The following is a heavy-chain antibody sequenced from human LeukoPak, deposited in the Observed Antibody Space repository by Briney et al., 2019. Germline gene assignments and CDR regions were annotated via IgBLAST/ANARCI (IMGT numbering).Heavy chain of an antibody. V-gene: IGHV3-30*18. CDR3: ANAPTKYSSGFFDY. D-gene: IGHD6-19*01. Sequence: GGSLRLSCAASGFSFSSYSMNWVRQAPGKGLEWVAVISYDGSNKYYADSVKGRFTISRDNSKNTLYLQMNSLRAEDTAVYYCANAPTKYSSGFFDYWGQGTLVTVSS. J-gene: IGHJ4*02. CDR1: GFSFSSYS. CDR2: ISYDGSNK.